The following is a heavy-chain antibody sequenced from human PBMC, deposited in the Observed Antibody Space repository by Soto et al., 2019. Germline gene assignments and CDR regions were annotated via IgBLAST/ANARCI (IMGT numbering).Heavy chain of an antibody. Sequence: EVHLVESGGGLVKPGGSLRLSCAGSRFTFSDSTMNWVRQAPGKGLEWVSSISSSSSFIYYADSVKGRFTISRDNGKNSLYLQMNSLRAEDTAVYYCVSKGDDFWSGDFDYWGQGTLVTVSS. CDR2: ISSSSSFI. CDR3: VSKGDDFWSGDFDY. J-gene: IGHJ4*02. CDR1: RFTFSDST. V-gene: IGHV3-21*01. D-gene: IGHD3-3*01.